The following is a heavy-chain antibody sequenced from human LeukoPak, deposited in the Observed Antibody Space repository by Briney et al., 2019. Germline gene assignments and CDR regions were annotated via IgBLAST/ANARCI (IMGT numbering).Heavy chain of an antibody. CDR3: AKVPGSLKKYFDY. V-gene: IGHV3-23*01. D-gene: IGHD1-26*01. CDR1: GFTFSSYA. Sequence: GGSLRLSCAASGFTFSSYAMSWVRQAPGTGLEWVSAISGSGGSTYYADSVKGRFTISRDNSKNTLYLQMNSLRAEDTAVYYCAKVPGSLKKYFDYWGQGTLVTVSS. J-gene: IGHJ4*02. CDR2: ISGSGGST.